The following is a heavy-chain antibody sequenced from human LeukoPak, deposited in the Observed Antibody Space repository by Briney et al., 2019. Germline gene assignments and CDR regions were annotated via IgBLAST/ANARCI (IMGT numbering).Heavy chain of an antibody. CDR1: GGSISSYY. CDR3: ARGATGYSSGWPFDY. Sequence: SETLSLSCTVSGGSISSYYWCWIRQPAGEGLEWIGRIYTSGSTNYNPSLKSRVTMSVDTSKNQFSLKLSSVTAADTAVYYCARGATGYSSGWPFDYWGQGTLVTVSS. J-gene: IGHJ4*02. CDR2: IYTSGST. D-gene: IGHD6-19*01. V-gene: IGHV4-4*07.